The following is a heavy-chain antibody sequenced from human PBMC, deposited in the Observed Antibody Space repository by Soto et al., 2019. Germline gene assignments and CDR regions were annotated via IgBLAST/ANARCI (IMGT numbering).Heavy chain of an antibody. Sequence: SETLSLTCTVSGGSISSGGYYWSWIRQHPGKGLEWIGYIYYSGSTYYNPSLKSRVTISVDTSKNQFSLKLSSVTAADTAVYYCARATYDSPRHQYYFDYRGQGTLVSV. CDR1: GGSISSGGYY. CDR2: IYYSGST. V-gene: IGHV4-31*03. D-gene: IGHD3-22*01. J-gene: IGHJ4*02. CDR3: ARATYDSPRHQYYFDY.